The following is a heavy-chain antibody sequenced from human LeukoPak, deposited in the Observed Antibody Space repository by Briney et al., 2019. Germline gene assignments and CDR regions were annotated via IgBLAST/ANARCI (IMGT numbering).Heavy chain of an antibody. CDR1: GGSVSSPTYY. CDR3: ARGYSYTNFDY. Sequence: SETLSLTCTVSGGSVSSPTYYWSWVRQSAGKGLEWIGRTYTSGTINYNPSLKSRVTISIDTSKSQFSLRLTSVTAADTAVYYCARGYSYTNFDYWGQGTLVTVSS. V-gene: IGHV4-61*02. D-gene: IGHD5-18*01. CDR2: TYTSGTI. J-gene: IGHJ4*02.